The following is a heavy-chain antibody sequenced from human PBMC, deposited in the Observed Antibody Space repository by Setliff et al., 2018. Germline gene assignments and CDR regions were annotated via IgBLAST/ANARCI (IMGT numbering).Heavy chain of an antibody. D-gene: IGHD3-3*02. V-gene: IGHV4-59*01. CDR3: ARDGLGAFSLRSMDV. Sequence: SETLSLTCAVYGGSFSGYYWSWIRQPPGKGLEWIGYIYYSGSTNYNPSLKSRVTISLDTSKNQFSLQLSSVTAADTAVYYCARDGLGAFSLRSMDVWGKGTTVTVSS. J-gene: IGHJ6*04. CDR2: IYYSGST. CDR1: GGSFSGYY.